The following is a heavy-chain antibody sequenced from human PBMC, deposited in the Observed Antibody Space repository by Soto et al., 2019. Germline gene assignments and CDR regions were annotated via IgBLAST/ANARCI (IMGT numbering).Heavy chain of an antibody. D-gene: IGHD1-1*01. Sequence: GGSLRLSCAASGFTFSSYAMSWVRQAPGKGLEWVSAISGSGGSTYYADSVKGRFTISRDNSKNTLYLQMNSLRAEDTAVYYCAKFEQHLKGGHFDFDYWGQGTLVTVSS. CDR1: GFTFSSYA. CDR2: ISGSGGST. J-gene: IGHJ4*02. V-gene: IGHV3-23*01. CDR3: AKFEQHLKGGHFDFDY.